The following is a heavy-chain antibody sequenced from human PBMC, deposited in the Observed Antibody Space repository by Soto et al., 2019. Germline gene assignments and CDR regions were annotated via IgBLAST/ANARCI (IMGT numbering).Heavy chain of an antibody. V-gene: IGHV1-24*01. CDR1: GYSLSDLS. Sequence: ASVRVSCKVSGYSLSDLSIHWVRQAPGKGLEWMGGLDAEDGETIYAQKLQGRGTMTEDTSTDTAYMELSSLTSEDTAMYYCATLPRTIERTPAAIWSFDSWGQGTLVTVSS. CDR3: ATLPRTIERTPAAIWSFDS. CDR2: LDAEDGET. J-gene: IGHJ4*02. D-gene: IGHD2-2*01.